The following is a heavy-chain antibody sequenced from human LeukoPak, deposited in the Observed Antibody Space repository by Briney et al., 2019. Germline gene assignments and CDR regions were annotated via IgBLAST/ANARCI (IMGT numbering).Heavy chain of an antibody. CDR2: INHSGST. CDR3: ARRPGT. Sequence: SETLSLTRAVYGGSFSGYYWSWIRQPQGKGLEWIGEINHSGSTNYNPSLKRRVTISVDTSKNQFSLKLSSVTAADTAVYCCARRPGTWGQGTLVTVSS. D-gene: IGHD1-26*01. V-gene: IGHV4-34*01. J-gene: IGHJ4*02. CDR1: GGSFSGYY.